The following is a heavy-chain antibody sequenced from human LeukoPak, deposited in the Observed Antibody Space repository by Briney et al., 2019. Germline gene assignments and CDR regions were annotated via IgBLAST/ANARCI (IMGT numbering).Heavy chain of an antibody. CDR2: IKQDGSEK. Sequence: GGSLRLSCAASGFTFSSYWMSCVRQAPGKGLEWVANIKQDGSEKYYVDSVKGRFTISRDNAKNSLYLQMNSLRAEDTAVYYCASRIAAAGAEYFQHWGQGTLVTVSS. CDR3: ASRIAAAGAEYFQH. V-gene: IGHV3-7*03. D-gene: IGHD6-13*01. CDR1: GFTFSSYW. J-gene: IGHJ1*01.